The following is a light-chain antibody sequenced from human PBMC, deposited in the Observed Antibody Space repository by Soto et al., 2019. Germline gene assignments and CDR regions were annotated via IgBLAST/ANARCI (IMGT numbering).Light chain of an antibody. Sequence: QSVLTQPPSTSGTPGQRVTISCSGSRSNIGSNTVTWYQQLPGMAPKLLIYSNNQRPSGVPDRFSGSKSGTSASLAISGLQSEDEADYYCAAWDDSLNGSYVFGTGTKVTVL. CDR3: AAWDDSLNGSYV. V-gene: IGLV1-44*01. CDR1: RSNIGSNT. J-gene: IGLJ1*01. CDR2: SNN.